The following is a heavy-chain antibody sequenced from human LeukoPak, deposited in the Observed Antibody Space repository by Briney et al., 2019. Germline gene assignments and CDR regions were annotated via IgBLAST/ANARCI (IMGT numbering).Heavy chain of an antibody. CDR2: ISASGGRT. Sequence: GGSLRLSCAASGFTFSSYAMSWVRQAPGKGLEWVSVISASGGRTSYADSVKGRFTVPRDNSKNMLYLQMNSLRAEDTAVYFCVEGGAPSYYDGSGDSYFDYWGQGTLVTVSS. CDR1: GFTFSSYA. J-gene: IGHJ4*02. D-gene: IGHD3-22*01. CDR3: VEGGAPSYYDGSGDSYFDY. V-gene: IGHV3-23*01.